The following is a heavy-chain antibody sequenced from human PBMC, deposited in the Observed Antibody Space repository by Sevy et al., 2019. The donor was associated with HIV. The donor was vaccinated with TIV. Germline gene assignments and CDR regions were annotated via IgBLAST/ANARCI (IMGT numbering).Heavy chain of an antibody. D-gene: IGHD3-10*01. V-gene: IGHV4-39*01. J-gene: IGHJ4*02. CDR3: ARQRDYYGSGSYYNVLDY. CDR1: GGSISSSSYY. CDR2: IYYSGST. Sequence: TLSLTCTVSGGSISSSSYYWGWIRQPPGKGLEWIGSIYYSGSTYYNPSLKSRVTISVDTSKNQFSLKLSSVTAADTAVYYCARQRDYYGSGSYYNVLDYWGQGTLVTVSS.